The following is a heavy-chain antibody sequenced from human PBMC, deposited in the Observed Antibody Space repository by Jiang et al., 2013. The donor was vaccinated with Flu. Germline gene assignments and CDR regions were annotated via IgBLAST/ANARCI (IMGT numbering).Heavy chain of an antibody. J-gene: IGHJ4*02. Sequence: GSGLVKPSQTLSLTCSVSGGSINSAGYCWSWIRQHPGKGLQWIGSIHFSGTTFSNPSLRSRVSISVDTSKNQFSLKASSVTAADTAMYYCARDSTTGGYGDFDYWGQGTLVAVSS. CDR3: ARDSTTGGYGDFDY. D-gene: IGHD4-11*01. CDR2: IHFSGTT. V-gene: IGHV4-31*03. CDR1: GGSINSAGYC.